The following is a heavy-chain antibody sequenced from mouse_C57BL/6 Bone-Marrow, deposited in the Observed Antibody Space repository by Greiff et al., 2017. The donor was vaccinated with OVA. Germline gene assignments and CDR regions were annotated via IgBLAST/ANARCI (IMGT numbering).Heavy chain of an antibody. CDR2: IWGVGST. J-gene: IGHJ3*01. V-gene: IGHV2-6*01. CDR3: ASEEDSSGPFAY. D-gene: IGHD3-2*02. CDR1: GFSLTSYG. Sequence: VQGVESGPGLVAPSQSLSITCTVSGFSLTSYGVDWVRQSPGKGLEWLGVIWGVGSTNYNSALKSRLSISKDNSKSQVFLKMNSLQTDDTAMYYCASEEDSSGPFAYWGQGTLVTVSA.